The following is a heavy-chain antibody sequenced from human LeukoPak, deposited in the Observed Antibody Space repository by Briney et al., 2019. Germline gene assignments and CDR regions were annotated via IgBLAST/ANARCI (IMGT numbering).Heavy chain of an antibody. D-gene: IGHD3-22*01. CDR1: GGTFSSYA. CDR3: AREGRGANYDSSGYFGY. Sequence: GASVKVSCKASGGTFSSYAISWVRQAPGQGLEWTGGIIPIFGTANYAQKFQGRVTMTTDTSTSTAYMELRSLRSDDTAVYYCAREGRGANYDSSGYFGYWGQGTLVTVSS. J-gene: IGHJ4*02. CDR2: IIPIFGTA. V-gene: IGHV1-69*05.